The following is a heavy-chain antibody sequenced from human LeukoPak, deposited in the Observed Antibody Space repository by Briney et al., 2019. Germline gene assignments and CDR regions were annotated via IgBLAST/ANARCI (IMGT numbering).Heavy chain of an antibody. CDR1: GFTFSGCA. V-gene: IGHV3-23*01. J-gene: IGHJ4*02. Sequence: GGSLRLSCAASGFTFSGCAISWVRQAPGKGLEWVSSISDTGDDTYFADSVKGRFSISRDNSKNTLYLQMNSLRAEDTAVYYCAKWDTRKPLNGGFDYWGQGTLVTVSS. CDR3: AKWDTRKPLNGGFDY. CDR2: ISDTGDDT. D-gene: IGHD1-26*01.